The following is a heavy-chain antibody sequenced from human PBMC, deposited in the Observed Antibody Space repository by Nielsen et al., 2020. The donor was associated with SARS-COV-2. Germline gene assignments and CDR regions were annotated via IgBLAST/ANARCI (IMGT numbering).Heavy chain of an antibody. J-gene: IGHJ4*02. Sequence: SETLSLTCTVSGGSISSSSYYWSWIRQPPGKGLEWIGEINHSGSTNYNPSLKSRVTISVDTSKNQFSLKLSSVTAADTAVYYCARAELRYFDWLPHPFDYWGQGTLVTVSS. D-gene: IGHD3-9*01. V-gene: IGHV4-39*07. CDR1: GGSISSSSYY. CDR3: ARAELRYFDWLPHPFDY. CDR2: INHSGST.